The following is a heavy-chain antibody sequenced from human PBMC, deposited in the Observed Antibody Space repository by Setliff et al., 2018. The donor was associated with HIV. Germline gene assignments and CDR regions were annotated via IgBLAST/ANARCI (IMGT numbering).Heavy chain of an antibody. Sequence: AGGSLRLSCAASGFTFSSYWMSWVRQAPGKGLEWVANIKQDGSEKYYVDSVKGRFTISRDNAKNSLYLQMNSLRAEDTAVYYCASTTLEYYYYMDVWGKGTTVTVSS. V-gene: IGHV3-7*03. CDR2: IKQDGSEK. CDR3: ASTTLEYYYYMDV. CDR1: GFTFSSYW. D-gene: IGHD4-4*01. J-gene: IGHJ6*03.